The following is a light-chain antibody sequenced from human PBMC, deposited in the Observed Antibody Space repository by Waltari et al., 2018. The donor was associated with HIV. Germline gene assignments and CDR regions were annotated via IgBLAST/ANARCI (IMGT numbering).Light chain of an antibody. CDR3: QQSYSPPHS. V-gene: IGKV1-39*01. CDR1: HSMSNY. Sequence: DIQMTQSPSSMSAFVEDRVTINCRPSHSMSNYLNWYQQKPGKAPKLLIYAASTLQSGFPSRFSGSGSGTDFTLTISSLQPEDCAAYYCQQSYSPPHSSGQGTKLEIK. CDR2: AAS. J-gene: IGKJ2*03.